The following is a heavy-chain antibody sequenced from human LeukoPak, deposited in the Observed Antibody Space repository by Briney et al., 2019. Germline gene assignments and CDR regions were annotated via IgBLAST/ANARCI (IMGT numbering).Heavy chain of an antibody. V-gene: IGHV1-18*01. Sequence: ASVKVSCKASGYTFTSYGISWVRQAPGQGLEWMGWISAYNGNTNYAQKLQGRVTITWDTSINTAYMELSSLRSEDTAVYYCASATGDRYYYYMDVWGKGTTVTVSS. CDR1: GYTFTSYG. CDR2: ISAYNGNT. J-gene: IGHJ6*03. D-gene: IGHD7-27*01. CDR3: ASATGDRYYYYMDV.